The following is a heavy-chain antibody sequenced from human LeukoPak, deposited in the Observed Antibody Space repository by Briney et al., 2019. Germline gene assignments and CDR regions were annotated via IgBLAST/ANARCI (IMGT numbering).Heavy chain of an antibody. CDR3: ARADAAGAFDI. CDR1: RVTFSSSW. CDR2: IKEDGSEK. Sequence: GGSLRLSCAASRVTFSSSWMTWVRQAPGKGLEWVANIKEDGSEKCYVDSVKGRFTISRDNAKDSLYLQMNSLRDEDTAVYYCARADAAGAFDIWGQGTMVTVSS. V-gene: IGHV3-7*01. D-gene: IGHD2-2*01. J-gene: IGHJ3*02.